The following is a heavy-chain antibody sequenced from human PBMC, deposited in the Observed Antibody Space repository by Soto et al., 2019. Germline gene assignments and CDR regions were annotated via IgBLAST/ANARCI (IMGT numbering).Heavy chain of an antibody. CDR3: ARVRNHYDSSGCIDD. D-gene: IGHD3-22*01. CDR1: GYTFTGYY. CDR2: INPNSGGT. Sequence: ASVKISCKASGYTFTGYYMHWVRQAPGQGLEWMGWINPNSGGTNYAQKFQGRVTMTRDTSISTAYMELSRLRSDDTAVYYCARVRNHYDSSGCIDDWGQGTLVTVSS. J-gene: IGHJ4*02. V-gene: IGHV1-2*02.